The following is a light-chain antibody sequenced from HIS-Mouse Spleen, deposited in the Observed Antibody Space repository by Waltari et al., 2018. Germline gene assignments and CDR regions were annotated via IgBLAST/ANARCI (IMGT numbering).Light chain of an antibody. CDR2: RNN. CDR3: AAWDDSLSGWV. Sequence: QSVLTQPPSASGTPGQRVTIPWSGSSSNIGSNYVYWYQQLPGTAPKLLIYRNNQRPSGVPDRFSGSKSGTSASLAISGLRSEDEADYYCAAWDDSLSGWVFGGGTKLTVL. J-gene: IGLJ3*02. CDR1: SSNIGSNY. V-gene: IGLV1-47*01.